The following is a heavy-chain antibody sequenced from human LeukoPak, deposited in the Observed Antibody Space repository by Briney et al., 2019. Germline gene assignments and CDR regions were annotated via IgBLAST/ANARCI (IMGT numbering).Heavy chain of an antibody. CDR3: ARVGCWDAFYL. Sequence: GGSLRLSCAASGFTFSNYAMHWVRQAPGKGPEYVSAITSDGGKTYYANSVKGRFTISRDNSKNTLYLQMGSLRAEDMALYYCARVGCWDAFYLWGQGKMVTVSS. V-gene: IGHV3-64*01. CDR1: GFTFSNYA. J-gene: IGHJ3*01. CDR2: ITSDGGKT. D-gene: IGHD4/OR15-4a*01.